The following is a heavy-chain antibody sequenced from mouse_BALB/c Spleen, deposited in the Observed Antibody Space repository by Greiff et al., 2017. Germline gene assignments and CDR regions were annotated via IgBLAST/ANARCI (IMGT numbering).Heavy chain of an antibody. D-gene: IGHD2-10*02. CDR1: GYSFTDYN. Sequence: VQLQQSGPELVKPGASVTVSCKASGYSFTDYNMYWVKQSPGKSLEWIGYIDPYNGGTSYNQKFKGKATLTVDKSSSTAFMHLNSLTSEDSAVYYCASGEYGNYAAMDYWGQGTSVTSPQ. V-gene: IGHV1S135*01. CDR3: ASGEYGNYAAMDY. J-gene: IGHJ4*01. CDR2: IDPYNGGT.